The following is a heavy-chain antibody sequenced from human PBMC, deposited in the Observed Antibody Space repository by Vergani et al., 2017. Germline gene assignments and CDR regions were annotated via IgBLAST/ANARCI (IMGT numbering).Heavy chain of an antibody. CDR3: TRRYCSSTSCYYFDY. CDR2: IRSKANSYAT. D-gene: IGHD2-2*01. Sequence: VHLVESGGGLVQPGGSLKLSCAASGFTFSGSAMHWVRQASGKGLEWVGRIRSKANSYATAYAASVKGRFTISRDDSKNTAYLQMNSLKTEDTAVYYCTRRYCSSTSCYYFDYWGQGTLVTVSS. J-gene: IGHJ4*02. V-gene: IGHV3-73*02. CDR1: GFTFSGSA.